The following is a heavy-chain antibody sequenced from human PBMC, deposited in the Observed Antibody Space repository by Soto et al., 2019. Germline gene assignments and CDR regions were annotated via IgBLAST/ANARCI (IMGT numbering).Heavy chain of an antibody. CDR1: GSTFTRYG. J-gene: IGHJ3*02. CDR3: ARVPRVVAATPTAFDI. V-gene: IGHV1-18*01. D-gene: IGHD2-15*01. CDR2: ISAYNGNT. Sequence: ASVKGSCKASGSTFTRYGGSWVRQANGQGLEWMGWISAYNGNTNYAQKLQGRVTMTTDTSTSTAYMELRSLRSDDTAVYYCARVPRVVAATPTAFDIWGQGTMVTVSS.